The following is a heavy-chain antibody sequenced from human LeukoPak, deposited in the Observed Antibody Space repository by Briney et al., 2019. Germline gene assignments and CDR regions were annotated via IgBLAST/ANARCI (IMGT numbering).Heavy chain of an antibody. CDR1: GFTFNDYA. Sequence: GGSLRLSCAASGFTFNDYAMHWVRQAPGKGLEWVSGISWNSGAKGYADSVKGRFTISRDNAKNSLYLQMNSLRAEDTAVYYCARTLIEGNYDSMDYWGQGTLVTVSS. D-gene: IGHD3-3*01. CDR2: ISWNSGAK. CDR3: ARTLIEGNYDSMDY. J-gene: IGHJ4*02. V-gene: IGHV3-9*01.